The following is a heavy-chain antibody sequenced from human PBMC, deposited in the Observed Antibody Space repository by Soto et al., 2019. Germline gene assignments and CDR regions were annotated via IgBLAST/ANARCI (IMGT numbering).Heavy chain of an antibody. J-gene: IGHJ6*02. V-gene: IGHV3-21*01. CDR2: IRGFSPYT. CDR3: ARDRGYDAHDYYYNAMDV. Sequence: GGSLRLSCISSGLTFRTYTMNWVRQAPGKGLEWVSGIRGFSPYTFYAESVKGRFTISRDNAKNSLYLQMNSLRAEDTAVYYCARDRGYDAHDYYYNAMDVWGQGTTVTVSS. D-gene: IGHD3-10*01. CDR1: GLTFRTYT.